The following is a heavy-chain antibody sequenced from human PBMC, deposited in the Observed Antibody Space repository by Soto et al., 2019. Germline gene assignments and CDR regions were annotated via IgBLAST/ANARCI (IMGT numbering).Heavy chain of an antibody. Sequence: GASVKVSCKTSGYTFTSYGISWVRHAPGQGLEWMGWISAYNGNTNYAQKLQGRVTMTTDTSTSTAYMELRSLRSDDTAVYYCARVGAIVVVTTFDYWGQGTLVTVSS. CDR3: ARVGAIVVVTTFDY. CDR1: GYTFTSYG. J-gene: IGHJ4*02. CDR2: ISAYNGNT. V-gene: IGHV1-18*01. D-gene: IGHD3-22*01.